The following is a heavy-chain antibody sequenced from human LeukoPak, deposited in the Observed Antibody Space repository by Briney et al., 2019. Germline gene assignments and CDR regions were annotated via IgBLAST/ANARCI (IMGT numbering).Heavy chain of an antibody. Sequence: GGSLRLSCAASGFTFSSYGMHWVRQAPGKGLEWVAVISYDGSNKYYADSVKGRFTISRDNSKNTLYLQMNSLRAEDTAVYYCAKALIAYCGGDCPIPPFDYWGQGTLVTVSS. D-gene: IGHD2-21*02. CDR3: AKALIAYCGGDCPIPPFDY. CDR1: GFTFSSYG. V-gene: IGHV3-30*18. J-gene: IGHJ4*02. CDR2: ISYDGSNK.